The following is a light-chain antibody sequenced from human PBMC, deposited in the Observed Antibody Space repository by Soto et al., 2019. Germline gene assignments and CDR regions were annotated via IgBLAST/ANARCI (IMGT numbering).Light chain of an antibody. CDR3: LQYYRYPLT. V-gene: IGKV1-8*01. Sequence: AIRMTQSPSSFSASTGDRVTITCRASQGISSYLAWYQQKPGKAPKLLIYAAATLQSGVPTRFSGSGAGTDFTLTSRGLQSEEFAKYYGLQYYRYPLTFGGGTKVEIK. J-gene: IGKJ4*01. CDR2: AAA. CDR1: QGISSY.